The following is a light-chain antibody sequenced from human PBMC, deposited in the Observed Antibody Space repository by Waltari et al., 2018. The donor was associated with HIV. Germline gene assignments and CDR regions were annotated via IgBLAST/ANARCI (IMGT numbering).Light chain of an antibody. Sequence: QAALTQPASVSGSPGQSITISCTETSSDVGIDSLVSWYQQYEGKAPKLLIYEVSKRPSGVSNRFSGSKSGNTASLTISGLQAEDEADYYCCSYAGSSTYVFGTGTKVTVL. CDR3: CSYAGSSTYV. J-gene: IGLJ1*01. CDR2: EVS. CDR1: SSDVGIDSL. V-gene: IGLV2-23*02.